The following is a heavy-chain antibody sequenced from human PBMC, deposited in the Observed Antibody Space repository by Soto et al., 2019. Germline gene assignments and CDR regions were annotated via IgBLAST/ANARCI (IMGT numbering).Heavy chain of an antibody. CDR2: ISAYNGNT. V-gene: IGHV1-18*01. Sequence: QVQLVQSGAEVKKPGDSVKVSCKASGYTFTRYGISWVRQAPRQGLEWMGWISAYNGNTNYAQKLQGRVTMTTDTSTSTAYMELRSLRSDDTAVYFCARDKGDGSGSYYGYWGQGTLVTVSS. D-gene: IGHD3-10*01. J-gene: IGHJ4*02. CDR1: GYTFTRYG. CDR3: ARDKGDGSGSYYGY.